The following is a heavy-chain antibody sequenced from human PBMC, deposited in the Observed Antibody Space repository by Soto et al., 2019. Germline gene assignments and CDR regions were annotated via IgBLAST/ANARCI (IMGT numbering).Heavy chain of an antibody. CDR3: ARSRILEARPGYYGMDV. V-gene: IGHV4-59*01. Sequence: QVQLQESGPGLVKPSETLSLTCTVSGGSISSYDWSWIRQPPGKGLEWIGYIYYSGRKNYNPSLKSRVTISVDTSKNQFSLKLSSVTAADTAVYYCARSRILEARPGYYGMDVWGQGTTVTVSS. D-gene: IGHD6-6*01. CDR1: GGSISSYD. J-gene: IGHJ6*02. CDR2: IYYSGRK.